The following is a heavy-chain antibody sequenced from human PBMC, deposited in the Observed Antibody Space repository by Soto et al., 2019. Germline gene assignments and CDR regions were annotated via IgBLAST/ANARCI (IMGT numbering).Heavy chain of an antibody. V-gene: IGHV3-15*07. CDR3: TTEDLRIAAAGTLFYYYGMDV. CDR1: GVSFSNAW. J-gene: IGHJ6*02. Sequence: PGGSVRLSCAASGVSFSNAWMNWVRQAPGKGLEWVGRIKSKTDGGTTDYAAPVKGRFTISRDDSKNTLYLQMNSLKTEDTAVYYCTTEDLRIAAAGTLFYYYGMDVWGQGTTVTVSS. D-gene: IGHD6-13*01. CDR2: IKSKTDGGTT.